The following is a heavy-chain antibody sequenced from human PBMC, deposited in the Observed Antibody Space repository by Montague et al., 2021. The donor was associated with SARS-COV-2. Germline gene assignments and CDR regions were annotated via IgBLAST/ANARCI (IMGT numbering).Heavy chain of an antibody. CDR3: ARGRGTYSLDY. J-gene: IGHJ4*02. CDR2: ISYDGSNK. Sequence: SLRLSCAASGFTLSRYAMHWVRQAPGKGLEWVAVISYDGSNKHSADSVKGRFTISRGKSKNTLYVQMNSLRAEDTAVYYCARGRGTYSLDYWGQGTLVTVSS. V-gene: IGHV3-30-3*01. D-gene: IGHD1-26*01. CDR1: GFTLSRYA.